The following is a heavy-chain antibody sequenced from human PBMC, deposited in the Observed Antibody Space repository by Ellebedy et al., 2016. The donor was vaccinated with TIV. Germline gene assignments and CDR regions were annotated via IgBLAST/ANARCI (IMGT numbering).Heavy chain of an antibody. Sequence: SETLSLTXAVYGGSFSDHYWTWIRQPPGKGLEWIGEINHSGSTNYNPSLKSRVTISVDTSKNQFSLKLTSVTAADTAVYYCAKSLHYSKSSFFDFWGQGTLVTVSS. CDR1: GGSFSDHY. CDR2: INHSGST. D-gene: IGHD6-6*01. CDR3: AKSLHYSKSSFFDF. V-gene: IGHV4-34*01. J-gene: IGHJ4*02.